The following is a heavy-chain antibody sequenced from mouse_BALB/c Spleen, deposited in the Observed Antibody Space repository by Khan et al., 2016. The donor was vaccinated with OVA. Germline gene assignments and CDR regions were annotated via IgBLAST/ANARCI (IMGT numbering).Heavy chain of an antibody. Sequence: VQLQQSGPELVKPGASVKMSCKASGYTFTDYVIHWVKQKPGQGLEWIGYIYPYTDDTESTEGFKGKATLTLDKSSSTAYMDLSSLTSADSSVYYCARSTTDYYTMDYWGQGTSVTVSS. CDR1: GYTFTDYV. D-gene: IGHD1-1*01. CDR3: ARSTTDYYTMDY. CDR2: IYPYTDDT. V-gene: IGHV1S136*01. J-gene: IGHJ4*01.